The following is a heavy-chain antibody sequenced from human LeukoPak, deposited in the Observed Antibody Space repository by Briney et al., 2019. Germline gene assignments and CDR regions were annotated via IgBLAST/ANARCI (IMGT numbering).Heavy chain of an antibody. CDR1: GFIFSRYS. D-gene: IGHD6-19*01. V-gene: IGHV3-48*02. CDR2: ISSSSSDTI. CDR3: ARGGYSSGWYRD. J-gene: IGHJ4*02. Sequence: PGGSLRLSCAASGFIFSRYSMNWVRQAPGKGLEWVSYISSSSSDTIYYVDSVKGRFTISRDNAKNSVYLQMNSLRDEDTAVYYCARGGYSSGWYRDWGQGTLVTVSS.